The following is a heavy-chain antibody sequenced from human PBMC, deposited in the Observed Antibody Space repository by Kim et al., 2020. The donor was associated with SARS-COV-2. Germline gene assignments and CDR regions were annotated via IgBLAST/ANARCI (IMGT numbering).Heavy chain of an antibody. CDR3: AKGVTTDNSVQEYYFDY. CDR2: ISGSGGST. D-gene: IGHD4-17*01. Sequence: GGSLRLSCAASGFTFSSYAMSWVRQAPGKGLEWVSVISGSGGSTYYADSVKGRFTISRDNSKNTLYLQMNSLRAEDTAVYYCAKGVTTDNSVQEYYFDYWGQGTLVTLSS. CDR1: GFTFSSYA. V-gene: IGHV3-23*01. J-gene: IGHJ4*02.